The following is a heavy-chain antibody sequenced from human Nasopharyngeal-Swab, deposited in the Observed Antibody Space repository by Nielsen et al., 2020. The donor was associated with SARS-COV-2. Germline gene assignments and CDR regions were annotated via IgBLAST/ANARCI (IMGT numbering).Heavy chain of an antibody. D-gene: IGHD5-12*01. Sequence: SVKVSCKPSGGTFSSYAISWVRQAPGQRLEWMGGIIPIIDVAKYGQKFQGRVAITADKSTSTAYMELRSLRSDDTGVYYCARGGWLRRSYYYSYYYMDVWGKGTTVSVSS. V-gene: IGHV1-69*10. J-gene: IGHJ6*03. CDR2: IIPIIDVA. CDR3: ARGGWLRRSYYYSYYYMDV. CDR1: GGTFSSYA.